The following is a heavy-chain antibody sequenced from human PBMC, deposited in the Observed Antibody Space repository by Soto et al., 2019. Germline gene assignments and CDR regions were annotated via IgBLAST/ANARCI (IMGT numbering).Heavy chain of an antibody. CDR1: GFTFSNYP. J-gene: IGHJ4*02. V-gene: IGHV3-23*01. CDR2: ISAGGDTT. CDR3: ARRV. Sequence: GGSLRLSCATSGFTFSNYPMNWVRQAPGKGLEWVSGISAGGDTTYYADSVKGRFTIFRDNSKNSVSLQMNSLRVEDTAVYYCARRVWGQGTLVTVAS.